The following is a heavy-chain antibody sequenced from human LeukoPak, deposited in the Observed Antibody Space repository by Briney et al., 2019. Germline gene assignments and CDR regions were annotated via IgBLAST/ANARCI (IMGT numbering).Heavy chain of an antibody. CDR2: ISSSSTI. V-gene: IGHV3-48*02. D-gene: IGHD3-3*01. J-gene: IGHJ4*02. CDR3: ARDEHDFWSGYYCY. CDR1: GFTFSSYS. Sequence: GSLRLSCAASGFTFSSYSMNWVRQAPGKGLEWVSYISSSSTIYYADSVKGRFTISRDNAKNSLYLQMNSLRDEDTAVYYCARDEHDFWSGYYCYWGQGTLVTVSS.